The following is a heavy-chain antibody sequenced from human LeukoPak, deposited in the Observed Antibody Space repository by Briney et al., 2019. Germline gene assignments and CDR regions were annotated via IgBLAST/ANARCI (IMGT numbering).Heavy chain of an antibody. J-gene: IGHJ4*02. D-gene: IGHD4-23*01. CDR3: ARDRPHDYGGNPGY. V-gene: IGHV1-2*02. CDR2: INPNSGGT. CDR1: GYTFTGYY. Sequence: ASVKVSCKASGYTFTGYYMHWVRQAPGQGLEWMGWINPNSGGTNYAQKLQGRVTMTTDTSTSTAYMELRSLRSDDTAVYYCARDRPHDYGGNPGYWGQGTLVTVSS.